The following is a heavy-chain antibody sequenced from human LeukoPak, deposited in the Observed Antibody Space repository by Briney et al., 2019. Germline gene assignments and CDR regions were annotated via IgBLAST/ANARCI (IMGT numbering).Heavy chain of an antibody. CDR1: GFTFSSYE. Sequence: GSLRLSCAASGFTFSSYEMNWVRQAPGKGLEWIGSIYHSGSTYYNPSLKSRVTISVDTSKNQFSLKLSSVTAADTAVYYCARFTSHCSGGSCYPDYWGQGTLVTVSS. CDR2: IYHSGST. V-gene: IGHV4-38-2*01. D-gene: IGHD2-15*01. CDR3: ARFTSHCSGGSCYPDY. J-gene: IGHJ4*02.